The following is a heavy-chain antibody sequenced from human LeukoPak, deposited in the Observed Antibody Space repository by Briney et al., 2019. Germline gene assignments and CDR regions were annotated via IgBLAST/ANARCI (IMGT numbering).Heavy chain of an antibody. CDR1: GGSISSSSYY. D-gene: IGHD2-2*01. Sequence: SETLSLTCTVSGGSISSSSYYWGWIRQPPGKGLEWIGSIYYSGSTYYNPSLKSRVTISVDTSKNQFSLKLSSVTAADTAVYYCARFYCSSTSCLRNWFDPWGQGTLVTVSS. V-gene: IGHV4-39*01. CDR2: IYYSGST. J-gene: IGHJ5*02. CDR3: ARFYCSSTSCLRNWFDP.